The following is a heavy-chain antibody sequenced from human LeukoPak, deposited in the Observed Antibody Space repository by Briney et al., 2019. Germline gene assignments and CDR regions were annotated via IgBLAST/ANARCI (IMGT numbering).Heavy chain of an antibody. V-gene: IGHV4-59*01. CDR2: IYYSGST. D-gene: IGHD3-3*01. Sequence: SETLSLTCTVSGGSISSYYWSWIRQPPGKGLEWIGYIYYSGSTNYNPSLKSRVTISVDTSKNQFSLKLSSVTAADTAVYYCARVLTHDFWSGYFDYWGQGTLVTVSS. CDR3: ARVLTHDFWSGYFDY. CDR1: GGSISSYY. J-gene: IGHJ4*02.